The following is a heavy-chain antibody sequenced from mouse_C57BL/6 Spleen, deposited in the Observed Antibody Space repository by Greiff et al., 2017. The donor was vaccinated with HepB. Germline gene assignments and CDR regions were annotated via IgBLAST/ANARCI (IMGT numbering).Heavy chain of an antibody. J-gene: IGHJ2*01. D-gene: IGHD3-3*01. CDR3: ARQLWPSGYYFDY. CDR1: GYTFTSYW. CDR2: INPSSGYT. V-gene: IGHV1-7*01. Sequence: VQLQQSGAELAKPGASVKLSCKASGYTFTSYWIHWVKQRPGQGLEWIGYINPSSGYTKYNQKFKDKATLTADKSSSTAYMQLISLTYDDSAVYDCARQLWPSGYYFDYWGQGTTLTVSS.